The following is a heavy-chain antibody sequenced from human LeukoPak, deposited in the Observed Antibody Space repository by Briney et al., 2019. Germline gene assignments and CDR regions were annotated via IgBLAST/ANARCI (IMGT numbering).Heavy chain of an antibody. D-gene: IGHD3-22*01. Sequence: GGSLRLSCIAPGFTFSSYEMNWVRQAPGKGLEWVSFISISGATIYYADSVKGRFTISRDNAKNSLYLQMHSLRAEDTAVYYCAGGGSSGYNYNAFDIWGQGTMVTVSS. CDR2: ISISGATI. CDR3: AGGGSSGYNYNAFDI. CDR1: GFTFSSYE. V-gene: IGHV3-48*03. J-gene: IGHJ3*02.